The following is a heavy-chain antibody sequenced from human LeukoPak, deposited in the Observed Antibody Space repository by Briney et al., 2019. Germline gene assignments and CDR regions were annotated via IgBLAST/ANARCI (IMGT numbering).Heavy chain of an antibody. CDR3: ARGPVSVTPDTAYYYYYGMDV. Sequence: KTSETLSLTCAVYGGSFSGYYWSWIRQPPGKGLEWIGEINHSGSTNYNPSLKSRVTISVDTSKNQFSLKLSSVTAADTAVYYCARGPVSVTPDTAYYYYYGMDVWGQGTTVTVSS. CDR2: INHSGST. D-gene: IGHD5-18*01. V-gene: IGHV4-34*01. CDR1: GGSFSGYY. J-gene: IGHJ6*02.